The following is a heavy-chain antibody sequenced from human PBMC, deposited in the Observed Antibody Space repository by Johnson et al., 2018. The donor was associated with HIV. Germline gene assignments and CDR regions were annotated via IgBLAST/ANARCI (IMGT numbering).Heavy chain of an antibody. D-gene: IGHD1-26*01. J-gene: IGHJ3*02. CDR2: IWYDGSNK. CDR3: AKERSWSYSCADAFDI. CDR1: GFTFSSYG. Sequence: QVLLVESGGGVVQPGRSLRLSCAASGFTFSSYGMHWVRQAPGKGLEWVAVIWYDGSNKYYADSVKGRFTISRDNSKNTLYLQMNSLRAEDTAVYYCAKERSWSYSCADAFDIWGQGTMVTGSS. V-gene: IGHV3-33*06.